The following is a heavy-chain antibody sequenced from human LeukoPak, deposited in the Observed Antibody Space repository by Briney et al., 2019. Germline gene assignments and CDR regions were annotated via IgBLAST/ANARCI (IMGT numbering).Heavy chain of an antibody. CDR2: IQYDGSNQ. CDR3: AKGTRSGIRGVITY. CDR1: PFTFSSYG. J-gene: IGHJ4*02. V-gene: IGHV3-30*02. Sequence: GGSLRLSCAASPFTFSSYGMHWVRQAPGKGLEWVAYIQYDGSNQQYADSVKGRFSISRDSSKNILYLQMNSLRAEDTAVYYCAKGTRSGIRGVITYWGQGTLVTVSS. D-gene: IGHD3-10*01.